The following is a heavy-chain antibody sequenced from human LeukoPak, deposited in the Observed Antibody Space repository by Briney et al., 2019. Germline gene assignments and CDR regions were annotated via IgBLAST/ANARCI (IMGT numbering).Heavy chain of an antibody. CDR2: INHSEST. CDR3: SIVVVPAATLDYFDY. D-gene: IGHD2-2*01. CDR1: GGSFSGYY. V-gene: IGHV4-34*01. Sequence: PSETLSHTCAVYGGSFSGYYWSWIRQPPGKGLEWIGEINHSESTNYNPSLKSRVTISVDTSKNQFSLKLSSVTAADTAVYYCSIVVVPAATLDYFDYWGQGTLVTVSS. J-gene: IGHJ4*02.